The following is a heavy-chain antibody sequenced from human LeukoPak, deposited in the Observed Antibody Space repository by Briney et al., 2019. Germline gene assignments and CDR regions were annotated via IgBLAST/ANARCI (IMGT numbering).Heavy chain of an antibody. CDR3: AKSYGDVYYYYSKDV. J-gene: IGHJ6*01. D-gene: IGHD4-17*01. CDR1: GFTFSNYG. V-gene: IGHV3-23*01. CDR2: ISGSGGST. Sequence: GGSLRLSCATSGFTFSNYGMNWVRLAPGKGLEWVSGISGSGGSTFYAESVKGRSTISRDNSKNTLYLQLNGLRAEDTAIYYCAKSYGDVYYYYSKDVWGQGTTLTVS.